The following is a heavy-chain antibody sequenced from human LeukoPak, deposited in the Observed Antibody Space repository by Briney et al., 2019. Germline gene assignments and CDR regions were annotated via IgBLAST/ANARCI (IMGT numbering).Heavy chain of an antibody. J-gene: IGHJ4*02. CDR1: GGSISSSNW. CDR2: IYYSGST. CDR3: AKGGGYYYDSRVPLDY. Sequence: SETLSLTCAVSGGSISSSNWWSWVRQPPGKGLEWIGYIYYSGSTNYNPSLKSRVTISVDTSKNQFSLKLSSVTAADTAVYYCAKGGGYYYDSRVPLDYWGQGTLVTVSS. V-gene: IGHV4-4*02. D-gene: IGHD3-22*01.